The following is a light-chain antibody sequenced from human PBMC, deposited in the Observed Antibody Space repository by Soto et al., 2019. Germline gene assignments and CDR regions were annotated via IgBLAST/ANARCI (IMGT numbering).Light chain of an antibody. CDR2: VHSDGRH. CDR1: SGHTTYA. J-gene: IGLJ3*02. Sequence: QLVLTQSPSASASLGASVKLTCTLSSGHTTYAIAWHQQQPEKGPRYLMKVHSDGRHRKGDGIPDRFSGSSSGAERYLTISSLQSEDEADYYCQTWGSGIRVFGGGTKLTVL. CDR3: QTWGSGIRV. V-gene: IGLV4-69*01.